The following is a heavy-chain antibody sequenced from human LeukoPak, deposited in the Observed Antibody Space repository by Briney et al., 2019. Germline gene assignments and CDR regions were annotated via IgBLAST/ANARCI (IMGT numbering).Heavy chain of an antibody. D-gene: IGHD2-15*01. CDR3: AKDGTRGHCSSDSCYFGLEP. Sequence: GGSLRLTCAASGFTFSSHGIHWGRQAPGKGLECVSAISGSGDSAYYADSVKGRFTISRDNSKNTLYLQMNSLRAEDTAVYYCAKDGTRGHCSSDSCYFGLEPWGQGTLVTVSS. V-gene: IGHV3-23*01. J-gene: IGHJ5*02. CDR2: ISGSGDSA. CDR1: GFTFSSHG.